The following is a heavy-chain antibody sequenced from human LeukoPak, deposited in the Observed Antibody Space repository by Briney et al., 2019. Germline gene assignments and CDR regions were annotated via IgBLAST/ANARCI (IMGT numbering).Heavy chain of an antibody. D-gene: IGHD6-13*01. J-gene: IGHJ4*02. CDR2: INPSGGST. CDR3: ARDLEQQLPFDY. CDR1: GYTFTSYY. V-gene: IGHV1-46*01. Sequence: AAVKVSCKASGYTFTSYYMHWVRQAPVQGLEWMGIINPSGGSTSYAQKFQGRVTMTRDMSTSTVYMELSSLRSEDTAVYYCARDLEQQLPFDYWGQGTLVTVSS.